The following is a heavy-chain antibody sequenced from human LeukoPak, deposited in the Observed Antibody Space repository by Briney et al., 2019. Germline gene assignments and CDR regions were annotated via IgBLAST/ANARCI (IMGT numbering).Heavy chain of an antibody. CDR1: GFTFSSYT. CDR2: ISDSGGRT. J-gene: IGHJ4*02. D-gene: IGHD3-22*01. Sequence: GGSLRLSCAASGFTFSSYTMSWVRQAPGKGLEWVAGISDSGGRTNYADSVKGRFTISRDNPKNTLYLQMNSLRAEDTAVYFCAKRGVVIRVILVGFHKEAYYFDSWGQGALVTVSS. V-gene: IGHV3-23*01. CDR3: AKRGVVIRVILVGFHKEAYYFDS.